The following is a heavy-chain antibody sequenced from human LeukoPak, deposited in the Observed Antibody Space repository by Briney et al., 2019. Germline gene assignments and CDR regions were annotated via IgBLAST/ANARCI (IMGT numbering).Heavy chain of an antibody. CDR2: ISYDGSNK. V-gene: IGHV3-30*18. CDR1: GFTFSSYG. J-gene: IGHJ4*02. CDR3: AKEELGYCTNGVCPPHD. Sequence: GGSLRLSCAASGFTFSSYGMHWVRQAPGKGLEWVAVISYDGSNKYYADSVKGRFTISRDNSKNTLYLQMNSLRAEDTAVYYCAKEELGYCTNGVCPPHDWGQGNLVTVSS. D-gene: IGHD2-8*01.